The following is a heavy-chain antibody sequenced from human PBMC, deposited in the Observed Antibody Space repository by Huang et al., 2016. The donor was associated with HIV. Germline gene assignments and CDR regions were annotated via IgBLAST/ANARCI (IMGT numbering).Heavy chain of an antibody. J-gene: IGHJ4*02. Sequence: QVQLVESGGGVVQPGRSLRLSCAAFGFTFSKFDMHWVRQAPVKGLEWVAIITYDGSSKYHADSVKGRFTISRDNSKNTVYLQMNSLRVEDTAVYYCAKDGRGSGTYYDYFEYWGQGTLVTVSS. CDR3: AKDGRGSGTYYDYFEY. CDR1: GFTFSKFD. CDR2: ITYDGSSK. D-gene: IGHD1-26*01. V-gene: IGHV3-30*18.